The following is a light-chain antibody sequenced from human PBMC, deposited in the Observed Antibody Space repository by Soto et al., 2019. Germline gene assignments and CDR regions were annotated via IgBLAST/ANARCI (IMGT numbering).Light chain of an antibody. Sequence: EIVMPQYPDTLSVSPGAPSPLPGRASQSIRPNLAWYPHKPRQSHRLLIYGASNRATGFPARFSGSGSGTEFTLTISSLQSEEFAVYYCQQYNDNWPTVGQGTKVDIK. CDR3: QQYNDNWPT. V-gene: IGKV3-15*01. J-gene: IGKJ1*01. CDR1: QSIRPN. CDR2: GAS.